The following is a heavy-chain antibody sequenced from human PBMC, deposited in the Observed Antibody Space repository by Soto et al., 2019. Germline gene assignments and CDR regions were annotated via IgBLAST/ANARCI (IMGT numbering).Heavy chain of an antibody. CDR2: TYYRSKWYN. V-gene: IGHV6-1*01. Sequence: QVQLQQAEPGLVKPSQTLSLTCAISGDSVSSNSVTWNWIRQSPSRGLEWLGRTYYRSKWYNDYAESVKSRITINPDTSKNQFSLHLNSVTPEDTAVYYCAILIGNSWLDFWGQGTLVTVSS. CDR3: AILIGNSWLDF. D-gene: IGHD1-26*01. J-gene: IGHJ5*01. CDR1: GDSVSSNSVT.